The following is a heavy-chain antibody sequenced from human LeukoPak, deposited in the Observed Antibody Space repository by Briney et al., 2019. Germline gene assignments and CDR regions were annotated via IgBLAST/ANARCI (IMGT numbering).Heavy chain of an antibody. CDR2: IYYSGST. V-gene: IGHV4-59*01. CDR3: ARVAPTSAFDI. Sequence: ASETLSLTCTVSGGSISSYYWSWIRQPPGKGLEWIGYIYYSGSTNYNPSLKSRVTISVDTSKNQFSLRLRSVTAADTAVYYCARVAPTSAFDIWGQGTMVTVSS. CDR1: GGSISSYY. J-gene: IGHJ3*02. D-gene: IGHD2/OR15-2a*01.